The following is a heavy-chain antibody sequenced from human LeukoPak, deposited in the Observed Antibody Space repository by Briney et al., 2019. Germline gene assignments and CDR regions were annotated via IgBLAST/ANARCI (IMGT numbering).Heavy chain of an antibody. CDR3: ARHVPPKLGTFDY. CDR2: IYYSGTN. D-gene: IGHD7-27*01. J-gene: IGHJ4*02. V-gene: IGHV4-39*01. CDR1: GGSISSRSYY. Sequence: PSETLSLTCTVSGGSISSRSYYWGWIRQPPGKGLEWIGSIYYSGTNYYNPSLKSRVTISVDTSKNHFSLKLSSVTAADTAVYYCARHVPPKLGTFDYWGQGTLVTVSS.